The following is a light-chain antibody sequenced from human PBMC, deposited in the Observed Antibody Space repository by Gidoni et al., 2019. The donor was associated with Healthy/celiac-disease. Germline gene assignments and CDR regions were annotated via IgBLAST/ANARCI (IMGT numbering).Light chain of an antibody. V-gene: IGLV3-1*01. CDR2: QDS. J-gene: IGLJ2*01. CDR3: QAWDSSVV. CDR1: KLGDKY. Sequence: LTQPPSVSASPGQTASITCSGDKLGDKYACWYQQKPGQSPVLVIYQDSKRPSGIPERFSGSNSGNTATLTISGTQAMDEADYYCQAWDSSVVFGGGTKLTVL.